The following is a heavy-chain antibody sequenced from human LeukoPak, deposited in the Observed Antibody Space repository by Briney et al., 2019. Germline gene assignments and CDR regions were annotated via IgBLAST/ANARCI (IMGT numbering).Heavy chain of an antibody. CDR1: GYTFTSYD. D-gene: IGHD3-10*01. V-gene: IGHV1-2*02. Sequence: GASVTVSCKASGYTFTSYDINWVRQATGQGLEWMGWINPNSGGTNYAQKLQGRVTMTRDTSISTAYMEADRLRSDDTAVYYWSRARILSYSFDEWGQGTRVSVS. CDR2: INPNSGGT. CDR3: SRARILSYSFDE. J-gene: IGHJ4*02.